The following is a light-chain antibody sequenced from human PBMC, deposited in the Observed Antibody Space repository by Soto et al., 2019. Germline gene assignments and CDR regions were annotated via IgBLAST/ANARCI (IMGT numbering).Light chain of an antibody. CDR3: QQYNNRPPDT. Sequence: EIVMTQSPATLSVSQGERATLSCRASQSVNSNLAWYQQKPGQAPRLLIYGASTRVAGIPARFSGSGSGTEFSLTISSLQSEDFAVYYCQQYNNRPPDTFGQGTKLDIK. J-gene: IGKJ2*01. CDR2: GAS. V-gene: IGKV3-15*01. CDR1: QSVNSN.